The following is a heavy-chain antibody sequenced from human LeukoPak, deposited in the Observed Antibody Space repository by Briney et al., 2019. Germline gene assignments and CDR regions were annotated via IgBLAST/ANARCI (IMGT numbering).Heavy chain of an antibody. J-gene: IGHJ4*02. D-gene: IGHD2-21*02. Sequence: GGSLRLSCAASGFTVSSNYMSWVRQAPGKGLEWVSVIYSGGSTYYADSVKGRFTISRDNSKNTLYLQMNSLRAEDTAVYYCARGWLAETTVVTPYNYWGQGTLVTVSS. V-gene: IGHV3-53*01. CDR1: GFTVSSNY. CDR3: ARGWLAETTVVTPYNY. CDR2: IYSGGST.